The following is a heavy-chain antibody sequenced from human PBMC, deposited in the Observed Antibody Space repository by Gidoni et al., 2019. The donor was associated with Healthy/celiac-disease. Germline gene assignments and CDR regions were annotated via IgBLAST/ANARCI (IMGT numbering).Heavy chain of an antibody. CDR1: GFSLSNARMV. CDR3: ARIVDGDYGAPYYYYYYYMDV. Sequence: QVTLKESGPVLVKPTETLTLTCTVSGFSLSNARMVVSWIRQPPGKALEWLAHIFSNDEKSYSTSLKSRLTISKDTSKSQVVLTMTNMDPVDTATYYCARIVDGDYGAPYYYYYYYMDVWGKGTTVTVSS. J-gene: IGHJ6*03. D-gene: IGHD4-17*01. V-gene: IGHV2-26*01. CDR2: IFSNDEK.